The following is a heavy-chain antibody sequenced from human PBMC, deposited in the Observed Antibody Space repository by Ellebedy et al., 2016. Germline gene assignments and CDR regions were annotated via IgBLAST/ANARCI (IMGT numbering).Heavy chain of an antibody. Sequence: ASVKVSXKASRYTFTGYYMHWVRQAPGQGLEWMGWINPNSGGTNYAQKFQGWVTMTRDTSISTAYMELSRLRSDDTAVYYCARDSGSYYYYGMDVWGQGTTVTVSS. V-gene: IGHV1-2*04. D-gene: IGHD1-14*01. CDR2: INPNSGGT. CDR1: RYTFTGYY. CDR3: ARDSGSYYYYGMDV. J-gene: IGHJ6*02.